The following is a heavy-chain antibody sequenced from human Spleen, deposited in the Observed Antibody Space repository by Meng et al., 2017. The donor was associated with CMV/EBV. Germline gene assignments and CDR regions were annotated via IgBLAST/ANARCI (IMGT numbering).Heavy chain of an antibody. CDR3: ARDNPAAGTHYYYYGMDV. Sequence: SVKVSCKTSGFTFTGYHMHWVRQAPGQGLEWMGGIIPIFGTANYAQKFQGRVTITTDESTSTAYMELSSLRSEDTAVYYCARDNPAAGTHYYYYGMDVWGQGTTVTVSS. V-gene: IGHV1-69*05. D-gene: IGHD6-13*01. CDR1: GFTFTGYH. J-gene: IGHJ6*02. CDR2: IIPIFGTA.